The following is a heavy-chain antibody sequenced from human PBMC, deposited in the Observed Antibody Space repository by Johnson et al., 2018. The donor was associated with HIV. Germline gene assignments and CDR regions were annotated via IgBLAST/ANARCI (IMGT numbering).Heavy chain of an antibody. CDR1: GFTFSRYD. CDR2: IGTAGDT. V-gene: IGHV3-13*01. J-gene: IGHJ3*02. CDR3: ARDEAASTGAFDI. Sequence: VQLVESGGGLVKPGGSLRLSCAAAGFTFSRYDMHWVRQATGKGLEWVSAIGTAGDTYYPGSVKGGFTISRDNSKNTLYLQMNSLRAEDTAVFYCARDEAASTGAFDIWGQGTMVTVSS. D-gene: IGHD6-13*01.